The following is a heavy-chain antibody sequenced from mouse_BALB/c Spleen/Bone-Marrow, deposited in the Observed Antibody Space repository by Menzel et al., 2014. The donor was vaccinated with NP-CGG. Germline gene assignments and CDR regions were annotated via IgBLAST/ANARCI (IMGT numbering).Heavy chain of an antibody. CDR1: GFSLTSYG. Sequence: VKLQESGPGLVQPSQSLSITCTVSGFSLTSYGVHRVRQSPGKGLEWLGVIWSGGSTDYNAAFIFRLSISKDNSKSQVFFKMNSLQADDTAIYYCARTTLYKGYFDYWGQGTTLTVSS. CDR3: ARTTLYKGYFDY. CDR2: IWSGGST. J-gene: IGHJ2*01. V-gene: IGHV2-4-1*01. D-gene: IGHD1-3*01.